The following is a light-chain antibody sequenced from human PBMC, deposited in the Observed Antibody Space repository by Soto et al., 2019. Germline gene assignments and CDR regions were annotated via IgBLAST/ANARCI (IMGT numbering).Light chain of an antibody. V-gene: IGLV2-14*01. CDR2: EVS. Sequence: QSALTQPASVSGSPGQSITISCTGTSSDVGGYNYVSWYQQHPGKAPKLMIYEVSNRPSGVSNRFSGSKSGNTASLTISGLQAADEDDYYCSSYTSSSTPLVFGGGTKLTVL. J-gene: IGLJ2*01. CDR3: SSYTSSSTPLV. CDR1: SSDVGGYNY.